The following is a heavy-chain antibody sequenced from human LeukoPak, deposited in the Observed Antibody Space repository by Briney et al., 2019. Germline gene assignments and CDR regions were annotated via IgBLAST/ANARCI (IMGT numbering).Heavy chain of an antibody. V-gene: IGHV4-59*08. CDR2: VHYNGRT. D-gene: IGHD5-18*01. CDR3: ARYGYSYGLDY. J-gene: IGHJ4*02. Sequence: KSSETLSLTCTVSGGSISSYHWSWIRQPPGKGLEWIGYVHYNGRTNSNPSLKSRVTMSVDTSNSQFSLKLSSVTAADTAVYYCARYGYSYGLDYWGQGTLVTVSS. CDR1: GGSISSYH.